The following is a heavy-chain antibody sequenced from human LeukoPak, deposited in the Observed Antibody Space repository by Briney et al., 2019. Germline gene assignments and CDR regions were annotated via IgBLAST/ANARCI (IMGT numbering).Heavy chain of an antibody. CDR2: ISSSSSYI. CDR3: AKQLGYCSDGSCYFPY. J-gene: IGHJ4*02. CDR1: GFTFSSYS. V-gene: IGHV3-21*04. Sequence: GGSLRLSCAASGFTFSSYSMNWVRQAPGKGLEWVSSISSSSSYIYYADSVKGRFTISRDNAKSTLCLQMNSLRAEDTAVYYCAKQLGYCSDGSCYFPYWGQGTLVTVSS. D-gene: IGHD2-15*01.